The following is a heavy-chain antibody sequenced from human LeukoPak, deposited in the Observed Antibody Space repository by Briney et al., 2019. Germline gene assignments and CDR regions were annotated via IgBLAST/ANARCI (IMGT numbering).Heavy chain of an antibody. CDR1: GYTFTGYD. V-gene: IGHV1-8*01. Sequence: ASVKVSCKASGYTFTGYDIHWVRQATGQGLEWMGWMSTNNDITGYAQKFQGRVTMTRSTSMSTAYMELSSLRSEDTAVYYCARPRSAYYDSSGFYIWGQGSLVTVSS. CDR3: ARPRSAYYDSSGFYI. CDR2: MSTNNDIT. D-gene: IGHD3-22*01. J-gene: IGHJ4*02.